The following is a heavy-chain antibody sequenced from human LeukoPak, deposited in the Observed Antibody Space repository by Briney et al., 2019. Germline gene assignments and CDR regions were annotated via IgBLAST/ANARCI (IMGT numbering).Heavy chain of an antibody. V-gene: IGHV1-2*02. D-gene: IGHD5-18*01. CDR1: GYTFIDHY. CDR3: AREPTSDTALNWFDP. J-gene: IGHJ5*02. Sequence: ASVKVSCKASGYTFIDHYMQWVRQAPGQGLEWVGWINPKSGVTKSAQNFQDRVALTWDTSIRTAYMELRSLTSDDTAVYYCAREPTSDTALNWFDPWGQGTLVTVSS. CDR2: INPKSGVT.